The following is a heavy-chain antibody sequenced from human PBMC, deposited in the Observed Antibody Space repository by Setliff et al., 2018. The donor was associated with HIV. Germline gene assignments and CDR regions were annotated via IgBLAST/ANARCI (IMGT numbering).Heavy chain of an antibody. Sequence: SETLSLTCAVSGGSISSYYWSWIRQPPGKGLEWIGYTYTSGSTSYNPSLKSRVTISIDTSKNQSSLKLNSVTASDTAVYYCASTSGIVGAARVFDIWGQGTMGSISS. V-gene: IGHV4-4*09. D-gene: IGHD1-26*01. CDR2: TYTSGST. J-gene: IGHJ3*02. CDR1: GGSISSYY. CDR3: ASTSGIVGAARVFDI.